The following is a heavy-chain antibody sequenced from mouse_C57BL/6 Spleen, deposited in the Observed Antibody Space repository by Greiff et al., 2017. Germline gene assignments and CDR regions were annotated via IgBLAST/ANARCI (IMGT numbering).Heavy chain of an antibody. CDR2: IDPSDSYT. CDR3: ARSADYYGSSYWYFDV. Sequence: VQLQQPGAELVKPGASVKLSCKASGYTFTSYWMQWVKQRPGQGLEWIGEIDPSDSYTNYNQKFKGKATLTVDTSSSTAYMQLSSLTSEDSAVYYCARSADYYGSSYWYFDVWGTGTTVTVSS. J-gene: IGHJ1*03. V-gene: IGHV1-50*01. D-gene: IGHD1-1*01. CDR1: GYTFTSYW.